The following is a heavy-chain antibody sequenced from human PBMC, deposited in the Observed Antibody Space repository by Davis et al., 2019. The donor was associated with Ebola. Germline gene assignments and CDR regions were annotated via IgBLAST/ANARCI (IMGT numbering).Heavy chain of an antibody. D-gene: IGHD2-2*02. J-gene: IGHJ4*02. CDR2: INPNSGGT. CDR1: GYTFTGYY. V-gene: IGHV1-2*02. Sequence: ASVKVSCKASGYTFTGYYMHWVRQAPGQGLEWMGWINPNSGGTNYAQKFQGRVTMTRDTSISTAYMDLSRLTSDDTAVYYCARTIRSRVPAAIYAYWGQGTLVTVSS. CDR3: ARTIRSRVPAAIYAY.